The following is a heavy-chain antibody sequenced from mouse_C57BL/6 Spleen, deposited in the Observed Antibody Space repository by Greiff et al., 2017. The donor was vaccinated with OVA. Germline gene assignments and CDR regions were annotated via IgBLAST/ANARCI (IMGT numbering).Heavy chain of an antibody. CDR3: TRGREDY. CDR1: GYTFTDYE. V-gene: IGHV1-15*01. CDR2: IDPETGGT. Sequence: VKLMESGAELVRPGASVTLSCKASGYTFTDYEMHWVKQTPVHGLEWIGAIDPETGGTAYNQKFKGKAILTADKSSSTAYMELRSLTSEDSAVYYCTRGREDYWGQGTTLTVSS. J-gene: IGHJ2*01.